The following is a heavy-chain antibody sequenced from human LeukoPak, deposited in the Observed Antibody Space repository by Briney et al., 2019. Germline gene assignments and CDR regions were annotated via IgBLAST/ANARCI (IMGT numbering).Heavy chain of an antibody. D-gene: IGHD3-3*01. V-gene: IGHV1-18*01. CDR2: ISAYNGNT. J-gene: IGHJ4*02. CDR3: ARDDPSITIFGVVMID. CDR1: GYTFTSYG. Sequence: GASVKVSCKASGYTFTSYGISWVRQAPGQGLEWMGWISAYNGNTNYAQKLQGRVTMTTDTSTSTAYMELRSLRSEDTAVYYCARDDPSITIFGVVMIDWGQGTLVTVSS.